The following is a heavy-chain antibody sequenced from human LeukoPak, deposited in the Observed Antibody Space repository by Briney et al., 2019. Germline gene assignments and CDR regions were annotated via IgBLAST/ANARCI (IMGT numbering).Heavy chain of an antibody. CDR1: GGSISSYY. Sequence: NPSETLSLTCTVSGGSISSYYWSWIRQPPGKGLEWIGYIYYSGSTNYNPSLKSRVTISVDTSKNQFSLKLSSVTAADTAVYYCARMRGRARPGGGFDYWGQGTLVTVSS. J-gene: IGHJ4*02. D-gene: IGHD6-6*01. CDR2: IYYSGST. CDR3: ARMRGRARPGGGFDY. V-gene: IGHV4-59*08.